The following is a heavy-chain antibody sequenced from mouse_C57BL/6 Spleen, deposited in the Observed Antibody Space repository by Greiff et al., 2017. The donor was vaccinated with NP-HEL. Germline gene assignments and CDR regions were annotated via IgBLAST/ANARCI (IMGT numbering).Heavy chain of an antibody. CDR2: LNPSNGGT. D-gene: IGHD2-3*01. Sequence: VQLQQPGTELVKPGASVKLSCKASGYTFTSYWMHWVKQRPGQGLEWIGNLNPSNGGTNYNAKFKSKATLTVDKSSSTAYMQLSSLTSEDSAVYYCARDGYYWYFDVWGTGTTVTVSS. CDR1: GYTFTSYW. V-gene: IGHV1-53*01. CDR3: ARDGYYWYFDV. J-gene: IGHJ1*03.